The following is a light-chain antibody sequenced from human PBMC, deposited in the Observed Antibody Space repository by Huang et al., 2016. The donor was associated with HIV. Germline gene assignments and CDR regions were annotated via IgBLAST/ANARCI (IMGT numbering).Light chain of an antibody. J-gene: IGKJ2*01. Sequence: EIVLTQSPGTLSLSPGERATLYCRASQSVTSIYLAWYQQKPGQAPRLLIYGASTRASGIPDRISGSESETDFTLTISRLEPEDFAIYYCHQYGTSPPDTFGQGTILEIK. V-gene: IGKV3-20*01. CDR1: QSVTSIY. CDR3: HQYGTSPPDT. CDR2: GAS.